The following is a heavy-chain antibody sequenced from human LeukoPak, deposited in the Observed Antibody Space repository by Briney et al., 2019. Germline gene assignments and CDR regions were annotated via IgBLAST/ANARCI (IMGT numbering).Heavy chain of an antibody. Sequence: SETLSLTCTVSDGAIAGYSWSWIRQAPGKGLEWIGYIYYSGDTNYNPSLQSRVAMSVDTSKNQFSLKLSSVTAADTAMYYCARGRSYGDSYYYYYMDVWGKGTTVTISS. V-gene: IGHV4-59*12. CDR2: IYYSGDT. CDR3: ARGRSYGDSYYYYYMDV. J-gene: IGHJ6*03. D-gene: IGHD4-17*01. CDR1: DGAIAGYS.